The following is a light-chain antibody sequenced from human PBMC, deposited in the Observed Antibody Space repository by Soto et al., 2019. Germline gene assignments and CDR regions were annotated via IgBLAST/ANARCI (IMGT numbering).Light chain of an antibody. V-gene: IGKV3D-15*01. CDR3: QQYNNWPPWT. Sequence: EIVLTHSPGTLSLSPGERATLSCSASQSVSSSYLAWYQQKPGQAPRLLIYGASTRATGIPARFSGSGSGTEFTLTISSLQSEDFAVYYCQQYNNWPPWTFGQGTRLEIK. J-gene: IGKJ5*01. CDR2: GAS. CDR1: QSVSSSY.